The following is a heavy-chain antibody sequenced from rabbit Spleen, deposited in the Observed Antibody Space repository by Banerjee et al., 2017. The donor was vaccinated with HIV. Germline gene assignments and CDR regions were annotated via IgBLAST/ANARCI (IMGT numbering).Heavy chain of an antibody. CDR3: ARDTGTSFSTYGMDL. Sequence: QSLEESGGGLVQPEGSLTLTCTTSGFSFSSNDYMCWVRQAPGKGLEWIGCIYSSNPITWYASWAKGRFTISKTSSTTVTLQMTSLTAADTATYFCARDTGTSFSTYGMDLWGPGTLVTVS. D-gene: IGHD8-1*01. J-gene: IGHJ6*01. CDR1: GFSFSSNDY. CDR2: IYSSNPIT. V-gene: IGHV1S40*01.